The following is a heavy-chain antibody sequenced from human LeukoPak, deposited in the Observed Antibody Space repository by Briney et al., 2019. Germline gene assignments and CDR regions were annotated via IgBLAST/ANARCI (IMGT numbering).Heavy chain of an antibody. CDR3: ARHGVDYFGSGSFPTPFDY. D-gene: IGHD3-10*01. CDR2: LHYSGST. J-gene: IGHJ4*02. CDR1: GGSISSYY. Sequence: SETLSLTCTVSGGSISSYYWSWIRQPPGKGLEWIGCLHYSGSTNYNPSLKSRVTISVDTSKNQFSLKLSSVTAADTAVYYCARHGVDYFGSGSFPTPFDYWGQGTLVTVSS. V-gene: IGHV4-59*08.